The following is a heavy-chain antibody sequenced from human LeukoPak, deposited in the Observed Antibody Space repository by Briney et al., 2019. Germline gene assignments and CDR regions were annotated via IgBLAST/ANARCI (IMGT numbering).Heavy chain of an antibody. D-gene: IGHD3-22*01. Sequence: ASVRVSCKASGYTFTSYYMHWVQQAPGQGLEWMGIINPSGGSTSYAQKFQGRVTTTRDTSTSTVYMELSSLRSEDTAVYYCARSGVRYDSSGPFDYWGQGTLVTDSS. CDR3: ARSGVRYDSSGPFDY. CDR2: INPSGGST. J-gene: IGHJ4*02. CDR1: GYTFTSYY. V-gene: IGHV1-46*01.